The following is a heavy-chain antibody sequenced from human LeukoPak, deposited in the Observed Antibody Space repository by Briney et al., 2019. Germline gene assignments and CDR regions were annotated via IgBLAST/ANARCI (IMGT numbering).Heavy chain of an antibody. CDR2: ISWNSGSI. V-gene: IGHV3-9*01. D-gene: IGHD6-19*01. CDR1: GFTFDDYA. Sequence: GGSLRLPCAASGFTFDDYAMHWVRQAPGKGLEWVSGISWNSGSIGYADSVKGRFTISRDNAKNSLYLQMNSLRAEDTALYYCAKDSSGGPHYFDYWGQGTLVTVSS. J-gene: IGHJ4*02. CDR3: AKDSSGGPHYFDY.